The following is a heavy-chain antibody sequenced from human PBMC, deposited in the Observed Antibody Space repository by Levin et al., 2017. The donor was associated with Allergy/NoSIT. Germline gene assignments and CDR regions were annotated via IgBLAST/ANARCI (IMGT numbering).Heavy chain of an antibody. CDR3: ARDDYHSSGYGGLGTFDI. Sequence: ASVKVSCKASGYTFTNYGINWVRQAPGQGLEWMGWISTYKGYTKYAQKVQGRVTMTTDTSTSTAYMELASLRSDDTAVYYCARDDYHSSGYGGLGTFDIWGQGTMVTVSS. D-gene: IGHD3-22*01. V-gene: IGHV1-18*01. J-gene: IGHJ3*02. CDR1: GYTFTNYG. CDR2: ISTYKGYT.